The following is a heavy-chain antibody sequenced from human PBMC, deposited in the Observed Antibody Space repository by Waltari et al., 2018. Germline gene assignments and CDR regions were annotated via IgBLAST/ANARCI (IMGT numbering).Heavy chain of an antibody. V-gene: IGHV1-69*01. J-gene: IGHJ6*02. CDR2: IIPIFGTA. CDR3: ARDRVGASTWIQLWNFYYYGMDV. CDR1: GGTFSSYA. D-gene: IGHD5-18*01. Sequence: QVQLVQSGAEVKKPGSSVKVSCKASGGTFSSYAISWVRQAPGQGLEWMGGIIPIFGTANYAQKFQGRVTITADESTSTAYMELSSLRSEYTAVYYCARDRVGASTWIQLWNFYYYGMDVWGQGTTVTVSS.